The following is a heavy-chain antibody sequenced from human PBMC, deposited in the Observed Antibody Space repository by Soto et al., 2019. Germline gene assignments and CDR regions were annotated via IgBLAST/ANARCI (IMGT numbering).Heavy chain of an antibody. CDR2: IYVTGAV. CDR1: CAALNSGNYY. CDR3: ARLRIATNNYKWFDP. D-gene: IGHD2-21*01. V-gene: IGHV4-31*03. J-gene: IGHJ5*02. Sequence: SATLSLTCSVSCAALNSGNYYWSWIRQVPGKGLEWIGHIYVTGAVDYNPSLRDRITISQDTSERQFSLNLRLVTAADTAVYYCARLRIATNNYKWFDPWGQGTLVTVSS.